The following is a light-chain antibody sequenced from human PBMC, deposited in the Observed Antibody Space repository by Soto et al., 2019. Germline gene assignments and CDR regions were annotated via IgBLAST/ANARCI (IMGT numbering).Light chain of an antibody. CDR1: QSVSSSY. Sequence: IVLTQSPGTVSLSPGERATLSCRASQSVSSSYLAWYQQKPGQAPRLLIYGASSRATDIPDRFGGSGSGTDFTLTISRLEPEDFAIYYCQQYDTSPWTFGQGTKVEIK. CDR3: QQYDTSPWT. V-gene: IGKV3-20*01. CDR2: GAS. J-gene: IGKJ1*01.